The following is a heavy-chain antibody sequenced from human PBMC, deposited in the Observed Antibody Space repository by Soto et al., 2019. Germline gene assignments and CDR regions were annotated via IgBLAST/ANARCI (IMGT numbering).Heavy chain of an antibody. CDR3: ARAWVATTAFDY. D-gene: IGHD5-12*01. V-gene: IGHV4-59*01. CDR1: GGSISSYY. J-gene: IGHJ4*02. Sequence: SETLSLTCTVSGGSISSYYWSWIRQPPGKGLEWIGYIYYSGSTNYNPSLKSRVTISVDTSKNQFSLKLSSVTAADTAVYYCARAWVATTAFDYWGQGTLVTVSS. CDR2: IYYSGST.